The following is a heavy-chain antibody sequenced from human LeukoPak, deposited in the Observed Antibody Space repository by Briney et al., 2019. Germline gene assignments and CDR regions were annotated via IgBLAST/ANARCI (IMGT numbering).Heavy chain of an antibody. CDR2: INPNSGGT. Sequence: ASVKVSCKASGYTFTGYYMHWVRQAPGQGLEWMGWINPNSGGTNYAQKFQGRVTMTRDTSISTAYMELSRLRSGDTAVYYCARDRGLVVPAAMFDYWGQGTLVTVSS. J-gene: IGHJ4*02. CDR1: GYTFTGYY. V-gene: IGHV1-2*02. CDR3: ARDRGLVVPAAMFDY. D-gene: IGHD2-2*01.